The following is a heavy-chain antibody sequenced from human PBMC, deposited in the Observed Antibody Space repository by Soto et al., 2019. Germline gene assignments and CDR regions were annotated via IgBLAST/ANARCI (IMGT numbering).Heavy chain of an antibody. V-gene: IGHV4-61*01. CDR2: IYYSGST. J-gene: IGHJ4*02. Sequence: KTSETLSLTCTVSGGSVSSGSYYWSWIRQPPGKGLEWIGYIYYSGSTNYNPSLKSRVTISVDTSKNQFSLKLSSVTAADTAVYYCASRYGGYYNRWGQGTLVTVSS. CDR1: GGSVSSGSYY. CDR3: ASRYGGYYNR. D-gene: IGHD3-22*01.